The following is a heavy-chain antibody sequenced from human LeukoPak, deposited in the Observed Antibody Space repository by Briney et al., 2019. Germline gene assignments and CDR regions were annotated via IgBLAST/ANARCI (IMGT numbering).Heavy chain of an antibody. J-gene: IGHJ4*02. CDR2: ISSSSSYI. V-gene: IGHV3-21*01. Sequence: GGSLRLSCAASGFTFSSYSMNWVRQAPRKGLEWVSSISSSSSYIYYADSAKGRFTISRDNAKNSLYLQMNSLRAEDTAVYYCARLRRSGSSEYYFDYWGQGTLVTVSS. D-gene: IGHD3-10*01. CDR3: ARLRRSGSSEYYFDY. CDR1: GFTFSSYS.